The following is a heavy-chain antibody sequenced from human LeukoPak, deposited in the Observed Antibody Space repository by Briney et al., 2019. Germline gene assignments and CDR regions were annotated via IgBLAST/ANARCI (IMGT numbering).Heavy chain of an antibody. Sequence: GASVKVSCKASGYTFTGYYMHWVRQAPGQGLEWMGWINAGNGNTKYSQEFQGRVTITRDTSASTAYMELSSLRSEDMAVYYCAREGSVGADYYFDYWGQGTLVTVSS. D-gene: IGHD1-26*01. CDR1: GYTFTGYY. V-gene: IGHV1-3*03. J-gene: IGHJ4*02. CDR3: AREGSVGADYYFDY. CDR2: INAGNGNT.